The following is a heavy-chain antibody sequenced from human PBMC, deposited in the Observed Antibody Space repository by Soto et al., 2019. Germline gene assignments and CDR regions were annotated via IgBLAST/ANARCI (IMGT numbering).Heavy chain of an antibody. V-gene: IGHV4-61*01. J-gene: IGHJ4*02. CDR2: IYYSGST. Sequence: SETLSLTCTVSGGSASSGSYYWSWIRQPPGKGLEWIGYIYYSGSTNYNPSLKSRVTISVDTSKNQFSLKLSSVTAADTAVYYCARGQWLYTRHYFDYWGQGTLVTVSS. CDR3: ARGQWLYTRHYFDY. D-gene: IGHD6-19*01. CDR1: GGSASSGSYY.